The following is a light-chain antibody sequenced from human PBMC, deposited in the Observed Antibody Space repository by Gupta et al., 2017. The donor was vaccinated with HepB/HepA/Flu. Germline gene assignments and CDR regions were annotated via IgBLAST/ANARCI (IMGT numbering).Light chain of an antibody. V-gene: IGKV3-20*01. J-gene: IGKJ2*01. CDR2: AAY. CDR1: QSVNSRD. CDR3: QLYTSSPPRYT. Sequence: EIVLTQSPGTLSLSPGERATLSCRLSQSVNSRDLAWYQQKRGQAPRVLIYAAYSRATGIPDRFSGSGSGSDFTLTISILGPEDFEVYYYQLYTSSPPRYTFGQGTNLEIK.